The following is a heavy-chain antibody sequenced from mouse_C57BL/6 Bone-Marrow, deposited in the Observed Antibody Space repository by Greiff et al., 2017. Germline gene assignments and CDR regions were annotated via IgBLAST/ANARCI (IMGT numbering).Heavy chain of an antibody. CDR3: TTKDYDGGWYFDV. D-gene: IGHD2-4*01. J-gene: IGHJ1*03. CDR2: IDPENGDT. Sequence: EVQLQQSGAELVRPGASVKLSCTASGFNIKDDYMHWVKQRPEQGLEWIGWIDPENGDTEYASKFQGKATITADTSSNTAYLQLSSLTSEDTAVYDCTTKDYDGGWYFDVWGTGTTVTVSS. V-gene: IGHV14-4*01. CDR1: GFNIKDDY.